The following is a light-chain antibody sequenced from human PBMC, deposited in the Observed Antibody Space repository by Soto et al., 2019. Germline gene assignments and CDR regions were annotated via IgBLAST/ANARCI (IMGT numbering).Light chain of an antibody. V-gene: IGKV3-20*01. J-gene: IGKJ1*01. Sequence: EMVLTQSPGTLSLSPGERATRSCRASQSVSSSYLAWYQQIPGQAPRLLIYGASSRATGIPDRFSGSGSGTDFTLTISRLEPEDFAVYYCQQYGSSRTFGQGTKVEIK. CDR1: QSVSSSY. CDR3: QQYGSSRT. CDR2: GAS.